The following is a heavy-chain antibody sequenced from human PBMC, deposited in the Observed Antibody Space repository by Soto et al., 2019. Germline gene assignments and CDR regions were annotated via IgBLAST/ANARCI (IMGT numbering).Heavy chain of an antibody. Sequence: SETLSLTCTVSGGSISSSSYYWGWIRQPPGKGLEWIGSIYYSGSTYYNPSLKSRVTISVDTSKNQFSLKLSSVTAADTAVYYCGGGYSNHGEGPYNWFDPWGQGTLVTVSS. CDR3: GGGYSNHGEGPYNWFDP. D-gene: IGHD4-4*01. CDR1: GGSISSSSYY. CDR2: IYYSGST. V-gene: IGHV4-39*01. J-gene: IGHJ5*02.